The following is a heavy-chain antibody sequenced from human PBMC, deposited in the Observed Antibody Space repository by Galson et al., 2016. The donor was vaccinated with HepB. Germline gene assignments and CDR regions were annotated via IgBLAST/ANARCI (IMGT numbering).Heavy chain of an antibody. CDR3: ARESTEHYSGMDV. CDR1: GFIFRSYA. V-gene: IGHV3-30*04. J-gene: IGHJ6*02. CDR2: ISYDGSNK. Sequence: SLRLSCAASGFIFRSYAMHWVRQAPGKGLEWVGVISYDGSNKYYVDSVEGRFTIARDNSKNTLDLQMNSLKTEDTAVYYCARESTEHYSGMDVWGQGTTVIVSS. D-gene: IGHD1-26*01.